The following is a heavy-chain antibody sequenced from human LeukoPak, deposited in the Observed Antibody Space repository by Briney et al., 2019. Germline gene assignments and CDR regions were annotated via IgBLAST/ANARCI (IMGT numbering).Heavy chain of an antibody. CDR1: GLTFSSYG. V-gene: IGHV3-33*01. D-gene: IGHD5-24*01. J-gene: IGHJ4*02. CDR2: IWYDGSNK. Sequence: GGSLRLSCAASGLTFSSYGMHWVRQAPGKGLEWVAVIWYDGSNKYYADSVKGRFTISRDNSKNTLYLQMNSLRAEDTAVYYCARIGDGYNPLIDYWGQGTLVTVSS. CDR3: ARIGDGYNPLIDY.